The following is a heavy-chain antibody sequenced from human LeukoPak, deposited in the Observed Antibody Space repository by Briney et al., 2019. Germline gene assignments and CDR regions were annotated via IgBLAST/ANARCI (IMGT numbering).Heavy chain of an antibody. CDR2: INSDGSSA. Sequence: GGSLRLSCAASGFTFSYYWMHWVRQAPGKGLVWVSRINSDGSSASYADSVKGRFTISRDNAKNTLYLQMNSLRAEDTAVYYCARDHWTYYYGSGSYRWFDPWGQGTLVTVSS. CDR1: GFTFSYYW. CDR3: ARDHWTYYYGSGSYRWFDP. V-gene: IGHV3-74*01. D-gene: IGHD3-10*01. J-gene: IGHJ5*02.